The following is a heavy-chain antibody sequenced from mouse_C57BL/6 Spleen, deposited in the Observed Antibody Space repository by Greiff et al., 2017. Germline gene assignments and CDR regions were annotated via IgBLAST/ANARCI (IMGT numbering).Heavy chain of an antibody. CDR2: ISDGGSYT. J-gene: IGHJ4*01. V-gene: IGHV5-4*01. CDR3: ASITTVVAWDY. Sequence: EVQLVESGGGLVKPGGSLKLSCAASGFTFSSYAMSWVRQTPEKRLEWVATISDGGSYTYYPDNVKGRSTISRDNAKNNLYLQMSHLKSEDTAMYYCASITTVVAWDYWGQGTSVTVSS. D-gene: IGHD1-1*01. CDR1: GFTFSSYA.